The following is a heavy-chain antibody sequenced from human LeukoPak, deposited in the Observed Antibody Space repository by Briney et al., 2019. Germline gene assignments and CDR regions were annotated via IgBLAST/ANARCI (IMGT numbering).Heavy chain of an antibody. J-gene: IGHJ4*02. CDR1: GGTFSSYA. CDR3: ARPHHDSSGYSYDY. V-gene: IGHV1-69*13. Sequence: EASVKVSCKASGGTFSSYAISWVRQAPGQGLEWMGGIIPIFGTANYAQKFQGRVTITADESTSTAYMELSSLRSEDTAVYYCARPHHDSSGYSYDYWGQGTLVTVSS. CDR2: IIPIFGTA. D-gene: IGHD3-22*01.